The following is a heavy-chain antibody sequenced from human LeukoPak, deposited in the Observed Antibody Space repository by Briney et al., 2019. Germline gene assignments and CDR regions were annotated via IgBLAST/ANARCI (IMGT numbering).Heavy chain of an antibody. J-gene: IGHJ4*02. Sequence: PGGSLRLSCAASGFTFSSYGMHWVRQAPGKGLEWVAVISYDGSNKYYADSVKGRFTISRDNSKNTLYLQMNSLGAEDTAVYYCAKDPRVAAAGLLDYWGQGTLVTVSS. D-gene: IGHD6-13*01. V-gene: IGHV3-30*18. CDR2: ISYDGSNK. CDR1: GFTFSSYG. CDR3: AKDPRVAAAGLLDY.